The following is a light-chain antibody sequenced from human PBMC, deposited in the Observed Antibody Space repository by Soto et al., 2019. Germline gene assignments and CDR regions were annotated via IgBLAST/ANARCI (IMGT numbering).Light chain of an antibody. CDR1: SSDVGGYNY. CDR3: SSYTSSIKVV. V-gene: IGLV2-14*01. CDR2: DVS. Sequence: QSALTQPASVSGSPGQSITISCTGTSSDVGGYNYVSWYQQHPGKAPKLMIYDVSNRPSGVSNRFSGSKSGNTASLTISGLQAEDEADYYCSSYTSSIKVVFGGGTKVTVL. J-gene: IGLJ2*01.